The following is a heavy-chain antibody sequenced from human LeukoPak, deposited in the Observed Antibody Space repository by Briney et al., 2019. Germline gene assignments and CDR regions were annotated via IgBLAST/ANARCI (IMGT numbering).Heavy chain of an antibody. D-gene: IGHD6-13*01. V-gene: IGHV1-69*04. J-gene: IGHJ4*02. CDR1: GGTFSSYA. CDR3: ASHDAGKYFDY. CDR2: IIPILGIA. Sequence: SVRVSCKASGGTFSSYAISWVRQAPGQGLEWMGRIIPILGIANYAQKFQGRVTITADKSTSTAYMELSSLRSEDTAVYYCASHDAGKYFDYWGQGTLVTVSS.